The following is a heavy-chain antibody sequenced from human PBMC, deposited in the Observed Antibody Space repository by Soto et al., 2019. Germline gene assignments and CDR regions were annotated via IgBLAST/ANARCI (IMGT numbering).Heavy chain of an antibody. CDR2: INPSGGST. CDR1: GYTFTSYY. Sequence: ASVKVSCKASGYTFTSYYMHWVRQAPGQGLEWMGIINPSGGSTSYAQKFQGRVTMTRDTSTSTVYMELSSLRSEDTAVYYCARERYCTNGVCYFQHYYYGMDVWGQGTTDTVSS. J-gene: IGHJ6*02. D-gene: IGHD2-8*01. CDR3: ARERYCTNGVCYFQHYYYGMDV. V-gene: IGHV1-46*01.